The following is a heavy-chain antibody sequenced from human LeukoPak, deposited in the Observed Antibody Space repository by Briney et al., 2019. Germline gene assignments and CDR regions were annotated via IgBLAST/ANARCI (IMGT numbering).Heavy chain of an antibody. V-gene: IGHV4-39*07. D-gene: IGHD3-22*01. Sequence: SETLSLTCSVSGGSISSSNYYWGWIRQPPGKGLVWIGNIYYSGSIYYNPSLKSRFIISLDKSKNQFSIKLSAVTAADTAVYYCAIEPHAMIDRGYFYYWGQGTLVTVSS. J-gene: IGHJ4*02. CDR1: GGSISSSNYY. CDR2: IYYSGSI. CDR3: AIEPHAMIDRGYFYY.